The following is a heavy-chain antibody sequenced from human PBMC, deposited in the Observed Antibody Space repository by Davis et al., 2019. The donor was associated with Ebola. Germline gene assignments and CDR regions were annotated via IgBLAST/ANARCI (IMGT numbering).Heavy chain of an antibody. V-gene: IGHV3-30*03. CDR1: GFTFSSYG. J-gene: IGHJ4*02. Sequence: GESLKISCAASGFTFSSYGMHWVRQAPGKGLEWMAVISYDGSNKYYADSVKGRFTISRDNSKNTLYLQMNSLRAEDTAVYYCARRTPPDYWGQGTLVTVSS. CDR2: ISYDGSNK. CDR3: ARRTPPDY.